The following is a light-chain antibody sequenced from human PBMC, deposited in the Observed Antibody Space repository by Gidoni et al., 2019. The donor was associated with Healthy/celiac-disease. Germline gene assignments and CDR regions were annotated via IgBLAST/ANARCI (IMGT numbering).Light chain of an antibody. Sequence: EIVMTQSPATLSVSPGERATLSCRASQSVSSNLAWYQQKPGQAPRLLIYGASTRATGIPASFSGSASATESTLTISRLPSEDFAVYYCQQYNNWRRTFGQGTKVEIK. CDR2: GAS. CDR1: QSVSSN. CDR3: QQYNNWRRT. V-gene: IGKV3-15*01. J-gene: IGKJ1*01.